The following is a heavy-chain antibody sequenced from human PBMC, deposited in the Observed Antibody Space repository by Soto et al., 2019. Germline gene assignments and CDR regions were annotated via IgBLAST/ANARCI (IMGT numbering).Heavy chain of an antibody. J-gene: IGHJ4*02. CDR3: AKNPGYYYDSTGYHFDY. CDR2: ISGSGRST. D-gene: IGHD3-22*01. Sequence: PGGSLRLSCAASGFTFSSYAMSWVRQAPGKGLEWVSAISGSGRSTYYADSVKGRFTISRDNSKNTLYLQMNSLRAEDTAVYYCAKNPGYYYDSTGYHFDYWGQGTLVTVSS. CDR1: GFTFSSYA. V-gene: IGHV3-23*01.